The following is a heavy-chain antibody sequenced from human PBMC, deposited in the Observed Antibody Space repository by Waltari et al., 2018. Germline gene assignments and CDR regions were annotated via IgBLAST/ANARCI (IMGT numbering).Heavy chain of an antibody. CDR2: NNSDGSGT. CDR1: GFPFSSYW. J-gene: IGHJ5*02. Sequence: EVQLVESGGGLVQPGGSLRLSCAASGFPFSSYWMHWVRQAPGKGLVWVSRNNSDGSGTSYADSGKGRFTIARDNTKNTLYLQMNSLRAEDTAVYYCARSCGLRCHWFDPWGQGTLVTVSS. D-gene: IGHD4-17*01. V-gene: IGHV3-74*01. CDR3: ARSCGLRCHWFDP.